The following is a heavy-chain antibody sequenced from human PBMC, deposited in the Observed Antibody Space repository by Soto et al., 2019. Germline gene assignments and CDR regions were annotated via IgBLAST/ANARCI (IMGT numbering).Heavy chain of an antibody. J-gene: IGHJ4*02. CDR1: GFTFSDYA. D-gene: IGHD3-10*01. Sequence: GGSLRLSCAASGFTFSDYAMSWVRQAPGKGLEWVSSASGSGSGTYYADSVKGRFTISRDNSKNTLFLHMTNLRAGDTALYFCAKGRRGAAAAPHNWGQGTLVTVSS. CDR2: ASGSGSGT. CDR3: AKGRRGAAAAPHN. V-gene: IGHV3-23*01.